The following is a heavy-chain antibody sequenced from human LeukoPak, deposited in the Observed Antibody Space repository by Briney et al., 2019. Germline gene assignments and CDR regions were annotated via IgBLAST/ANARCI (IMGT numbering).Heavy chain of an antibody. CDR3: ARFGYSSSWSYFAY. CDR2: IYSGGST. Sequence: SGGPLRLSCSGSGFTFSHHWMTWVRQAPGKGLEWVSVIYSGGSTYYADSVKGRFTISRDNSQNTLHLQMNSLRAEDTAVYYCARFGYSSSWSYFAYWGQGTLVTVSS. CDR1: GFTFSHHW. D-gene: IGHD6-13*01. V-gene: IGHV3-53*01. J-gene: IGHJ4*02.